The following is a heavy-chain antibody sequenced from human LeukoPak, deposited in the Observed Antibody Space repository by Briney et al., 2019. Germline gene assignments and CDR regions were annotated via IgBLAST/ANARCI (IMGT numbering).Heavy chain of an antibody. CDR3: AATYYYDGSGDY. Sequence: GGSLRLSCEASGFTFSNAWMSWVRQAPEEGLEWVGRIKSRTDGGTTDFAAPVKGRFAISRDDSGNTLYLQMNSLETEDTAVYYCAATYYYDGSGDYWGQGTLVTVSS. D-gene: IGHD3-22*01. V-gene: IGHV3-15*01. J-gene: IGHJ4*02. CDR1: GFTFSNAW. CDR2: IKSRTDGGTT.